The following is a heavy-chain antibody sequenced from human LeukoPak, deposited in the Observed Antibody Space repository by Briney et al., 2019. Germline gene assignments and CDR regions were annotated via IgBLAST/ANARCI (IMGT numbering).Heavy chain of an antibody. CDR3: AKGFRNLPFDY. J-gene: IGHJ4*02. D-gene: IGHD1-14*01. Sequence: GGSLRLSCTASGFTFNTYGMHWVRQPPGKGLEWVAFITYDRGDKYYADSVKGRFTISRDNSKNTLYLQMNSLRAEDTAVYYCAKGFRNLPFDYWGQGTLVTVSS. CDR2: ITYDRGDK. CDR1: GFTFNTYG. V-gene: IGHV3-30*02.